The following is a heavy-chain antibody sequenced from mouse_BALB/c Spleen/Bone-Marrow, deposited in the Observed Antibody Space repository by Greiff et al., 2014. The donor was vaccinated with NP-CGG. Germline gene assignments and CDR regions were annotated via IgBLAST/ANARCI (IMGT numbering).Heavy chain of an antibody. D-gene: IGHD1-1*01. V-gene: IGHV14-3*02. Sequence: EVHVKQSGAELVKPGASVKLSCTASGFNIKDTYMHWVKQRPEQGLEWIGRIDPANGNTKYDPKFQGKATITADTSSNTAYLQLSSLTSEDTAVYYCAIYYYGSSGFAYWGQGTLVTVSA. CDR1: GFNIKDTY. J-gene: IGHJ3*01. CDR3: AIYYYGSSGFAY. CDR2: IDPANGNT.